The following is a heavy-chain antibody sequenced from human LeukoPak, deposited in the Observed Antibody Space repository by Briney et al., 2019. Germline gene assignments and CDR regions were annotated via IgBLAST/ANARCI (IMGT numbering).Heavy chain of an antibody. Sequence: ASVKVSCKASGYTVTSFGISWMRQAPGQGLEWMGWISATNCNTNYAQKLQGRVTMTTDTSASTAYMELRSLRSDDTAVYYCARDSSTTYYYDGSGYYNWFDPWGQGTLVTVSS. CDR1: GYTVTSFG. J-gene: IGHJ5*02. CDR2: ISATNCNT. CDR3: ARDSSTTYYYDGSGYYNWFDP. V-gene: IGHV1-18*01. D-gene: IGHD3-22*01.